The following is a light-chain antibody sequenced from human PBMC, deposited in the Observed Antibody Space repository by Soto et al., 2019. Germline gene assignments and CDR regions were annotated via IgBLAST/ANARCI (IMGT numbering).Light chain of an antibody. CDR2: GSD. Sequence: QSVLTQPPSVPGSPGQTVTISCTWIGSNIGAGYGVQWYQQLPGTAPRLLIYGSDDRPSGVPDRFSASVAGNSASLAITGLRTEDEAVYYCQSYDSNLSEVFGPGTKVTVL. CDR1: GSNIGAGYG. CDR3: QSYDSNLSEV. J-gene: IGLJ1*01. V-gene: IGLV1-40*01.